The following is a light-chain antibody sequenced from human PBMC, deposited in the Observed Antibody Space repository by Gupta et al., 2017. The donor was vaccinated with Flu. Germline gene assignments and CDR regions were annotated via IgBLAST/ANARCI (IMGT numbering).Light chain of an antibody. CDR1: QDIRNY. J-gene: IGKJ1*01. V-gene: IGKV1-33*01. CDR3: QQYDNLPT. CDR2: NAS. Sequence: SPSSLSASEGDRVTITCQASQDIRNYLNWYQQKPGKAPKLLIYNASNVQKGVPSRFSGSGSGTEFTFTSSSLQPEDIATYYCQQYDNLPTFGQGTKVDI.